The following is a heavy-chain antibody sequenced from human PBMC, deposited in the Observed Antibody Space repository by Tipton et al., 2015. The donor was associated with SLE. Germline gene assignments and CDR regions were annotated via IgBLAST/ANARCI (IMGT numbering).Heavy chain of an antibody. CDR2: IYYSGST. CDR3: ARGPSITYFDY. D-gene: IGHD1-14*01. V-gene: IGHV4-39*07. Sequence: LRLSCTVSGGSISSSSYYWGWIRQPPGKGLEWIGSIYYSGSTYYNPSLKSRVTISVDTSKNQFSLKLSSVTAADTAVYYCARGPSITYFDYWGQGTLVTVSS. J-gene: IGHJ4*02. CDR1: GGSISSSSYY.